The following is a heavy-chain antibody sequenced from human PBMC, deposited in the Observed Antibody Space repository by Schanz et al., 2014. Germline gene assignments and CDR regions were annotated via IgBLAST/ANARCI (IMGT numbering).Heavy chain of an antibody. CDR3: ARDRVYSYGLPADY. CDR1: GGTFSSYT. D-gene: IGHD5-18*01. Sequence: QVRLVQSGAEVKKPGSSVKVSCTASGGTFSSYTISWIRQAPGQGLEWMGWMNPNSGNTGYAQKFQGRVTMTRNTSISTAYMELSSLRSEDTAVYYCARDRVYSYGLPADYWGQGTLXTVSS. CDR2: MNPNSGNT. J-gene: IGHJ4*02. V-gene: IGHV1-8*01.